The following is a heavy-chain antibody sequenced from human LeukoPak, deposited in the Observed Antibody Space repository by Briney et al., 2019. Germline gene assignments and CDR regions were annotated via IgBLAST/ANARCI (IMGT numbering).Heavy chain of an antibody. V-gene: IGHV1-2*02. Sequence: ASVKVSCKASGYTFTSYYMHWVRQAPGQGLEWMGWINPNSGGTNYAQKFQGRVTMTRDTSISTAYMELSRLRSDDTAVYYCARGPIAARPRWFDPWGQGTPVTVSS. CDR1: GYTFTSYY. CDR2: INPNSGGT. J-gene: IGHJ5*02. D-gene: IGHD6-6*01. CDR3: ARGPIAARPRWFDP.